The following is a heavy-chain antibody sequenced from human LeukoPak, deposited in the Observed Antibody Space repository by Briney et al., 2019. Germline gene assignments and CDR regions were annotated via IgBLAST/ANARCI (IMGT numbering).Heavy chain of an antibody. V-gene: IGHV4-30-2*01. CDR2: IYHSGST. Sequence: PSQTLSLTCAVSGGSISSGGYSWSWIRQPPGKGLEWIGYIYHSGSTYYNPSLKSRVTISVDRSKNQFSLKLSSVTAADTAVYYCASTYYYDSSGYYVNPEWWFGPWGQGTLVTVSS. CDR3: ASTYYYDSSGYYVNPEWWFGP. D-gene: IGHD3-22*01. J-gene: IGHJ5*02. CDR1: GGSISSGGYS.